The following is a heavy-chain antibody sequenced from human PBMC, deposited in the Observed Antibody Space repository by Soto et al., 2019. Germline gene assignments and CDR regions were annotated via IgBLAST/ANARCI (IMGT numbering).Heavy chain of an antibody. CDR2: IVPIYGTR. D-gene: IGHD3-10*01. Sequence: QVQLVQSGAEVKKPGSSVKVSCKASGGTFSRYAFSWVRQAPGQGLEWMGGIVPIYGTRGFAQKFQGRLTITADEPTRTAYMELSSLRSGDTAVYYCARDLDYYGSGSHYYYGMGVWGQGTTVTVSS. CDR1: GGTFSRYA. CDR3: ARDLDYYGSGSHYYYGMGV. V-gene: IGHV1-69*01. J-gene: IGHJ6*02.